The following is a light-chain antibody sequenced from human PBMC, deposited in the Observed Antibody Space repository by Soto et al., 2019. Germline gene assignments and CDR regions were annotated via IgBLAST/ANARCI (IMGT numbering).Light chain of an antibody. CDR3: QQYVSSPWA. CDR1: QSISSSF. CDR2: GAS. J-gene: IGKJ1*01. Sequence: EIVLTQSPGILSLSPGERASLSCGASQSISSSFLAWYQQKPGQAPRLLIYGASSRATGIPDRFSGTGSETDFTLTISRLEPEDFAVYYCQQYVSSPWAFGQGTKVDNK. V-gene: IGKV3-20*01.